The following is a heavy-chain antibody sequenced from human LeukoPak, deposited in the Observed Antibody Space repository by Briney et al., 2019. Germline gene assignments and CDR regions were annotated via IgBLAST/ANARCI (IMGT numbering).Heavy chain of an antibody. D-gene: IGHD3-10*01. V-gene: IGHV3-7*01. J-gene: IGHJ4*02. CDR1: GFTFSSYW. CDR2: IKQDGSEK. CDR3: ARDRDNGSGGSLFDY. Sequence: PGGSLRLSCAASGFTFSSYWMSWVRQAPGKGLEWVANIKQDGSEKYYVDSVKGRFTISRDNAKNSLYLQMNSLRAEDTAVYYCARDRDNGSGGSLFDYWGQGTLVTVSS.